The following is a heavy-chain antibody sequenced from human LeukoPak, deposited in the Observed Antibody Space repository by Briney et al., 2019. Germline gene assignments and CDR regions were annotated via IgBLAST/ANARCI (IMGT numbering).Heavy chain of an antibody. CDR3: ARDRATVTSSGLGY. D-gene: IGHD4-17*01. V-gene: IGHV3-21*01. Sequence: KPGGSLRLSGAASGFTFSSYSMNWVRQAPGKGLEWVSSISSSSSYIYYADSVKGRFTISRDNAKNSLYLQMNSLRAEDTAVYYCARDRATVTSSGLGYWGQGTLVTVSS. CDR2: ISSSSSYI. CDR1: GFTFSSYS. J-gene: IGHJ4*02.